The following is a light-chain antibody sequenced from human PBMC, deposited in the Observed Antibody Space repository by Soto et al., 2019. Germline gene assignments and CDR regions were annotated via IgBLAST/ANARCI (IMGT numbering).Light chain of an antibody. J-gene: IGKJ2*01. CDR2: GAS. V-gene: IGKV3-20*01. Sequence: EVVLTQSPGTLSLSPGERATLSCRASQSVVDNYLAWYQQKPGQAPRLLIYGASSRATGIPDRFSGSGSGTHFSLTISRLEPEDFAVYYCQQHGVSPRFTFGQGTKLEI. CDR3: QQHGVSPRFT. CDR1: QSVVDNY.